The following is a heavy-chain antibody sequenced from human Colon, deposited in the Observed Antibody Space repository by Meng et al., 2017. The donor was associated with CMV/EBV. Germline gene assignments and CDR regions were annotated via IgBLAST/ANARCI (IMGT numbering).Heavy chain of an antibody. V-gene: IGHV3-30-3*01. D-gene: IGHD3-10*01. CDR2: ISYDGSNK. CDR3: AKASRRFGEFYPDDY. J-gene: IGHJ4*02. Sequence: GGSLRLSCAVSGFSFSSYAMHWVRQAPGKGLEWVAVISYDGSNKYYADSVKGRFTISRDNFKNTLYLQMNSLRPEDTAVYYCAKASRRFGEFYPDDYWGQGALVTVSS. CDR1: GFSFSSYA.